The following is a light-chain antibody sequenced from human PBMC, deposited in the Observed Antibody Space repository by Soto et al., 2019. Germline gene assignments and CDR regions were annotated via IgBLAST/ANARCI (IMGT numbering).Light chain of an antibody. J-gene: IGKJ1*01. CDR2: DAS. CDR1: QSLNSL. V-gene: IGKV1-5*01. Sequence: DIQMTQSPSTLSASVGDRVTITCRASQSLNSLLAWYQQKPGRATKLLIYDASILESGGPSRFSGSGSGTEFTLTISSLQTDDFATYYCQQYNSYSSWTFGQGTKVDI. CDR3: QQYNSYSSWT.